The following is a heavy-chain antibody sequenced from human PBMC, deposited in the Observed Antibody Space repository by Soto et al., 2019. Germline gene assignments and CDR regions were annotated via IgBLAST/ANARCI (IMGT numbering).Heavy chain of an antibody. CDR1: GGSISSSSYY. CDR3: ATPARTMVRGVQVDY. V-gene: IGHV4-39*01. Sequence: SETLSLTCTVSGGSISSSSYYWGWIRQPPGKGLEWIGSIYYSGSTYYNPSLKSRVTISVDTSKNQFSLKLSSVTAADTAVYYCATPARTMVRGVQVDYRGHGTLVTVSS. D-gene: IGHD3-10*01. J-gene: IGHJ4*01. CDR2: IYYSGST.